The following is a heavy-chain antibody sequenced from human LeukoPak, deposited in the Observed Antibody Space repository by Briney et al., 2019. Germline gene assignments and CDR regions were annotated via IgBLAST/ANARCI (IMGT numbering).Heavy chain of an antibody. Sequence: GGSLRLSCAASGFTLRNYGMHWVRRAPGKGLEWVAYTRDDGSKNWYGDSVKGRFTISRDNSKSTLYLQMNSLRGEDTAVYYCANGDCRGGRCSSGAYWGQGTLVTVSS. J-gene: IGHJ4*02. CDR2: TRDDGSKN. V-gene: IGHV3-30*02. CDR1: GFTLRNYG. CDR3: ANGDCRGGRCSSGAY. D-gene: IGHD2-15*01.